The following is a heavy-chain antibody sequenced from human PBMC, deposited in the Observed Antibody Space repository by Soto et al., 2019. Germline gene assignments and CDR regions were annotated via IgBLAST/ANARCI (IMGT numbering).Heavy chain of an antibody. J-gene: IGHJ4*02. V-gene: IGHV3-23*01. D-gene: IGHD3-3*01. CDR3: AKDDIYDFWSGYYKGFDY. Sequence: LRLSCAASGFTFSSYAMSWVRQAPGKGLEWVSAISGSGGSTYYADSVKGRFTISRDNSKNTLYLQMNSLRAEDTAVYYCAKDDIYDFWSGYYKGFDYWGQGTLVTVSP. CDR2: ISGSGGST. CDR1: GFTFSSYA.